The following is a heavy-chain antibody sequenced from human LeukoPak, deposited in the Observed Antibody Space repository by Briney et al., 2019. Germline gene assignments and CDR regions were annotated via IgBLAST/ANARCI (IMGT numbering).Heavy chain of an antibody. CDR3: ARAGAMVRGVIGDAFDI. CDR1: GFTFSSYA. V-gene: IGHV3-23*01. J-gene: IGHJ3*02. Sequence: GGSLRLSCAASGFTFSSYAMSWVRQAPGKGLEWVSAISGSGGSTYYADSVKGRFTISRDNAKNSLYLQMNSLRAEDTAVYYCARAGAMVRGVIGDAFDIWGQGTMVTVSS. D-gene: IGHD3-10*01. CDR2: ISGSGGST.